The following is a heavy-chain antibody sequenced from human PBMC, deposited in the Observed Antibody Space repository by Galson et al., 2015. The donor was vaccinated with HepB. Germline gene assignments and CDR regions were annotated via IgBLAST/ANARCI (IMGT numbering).Heavy chain of an antibody. V-gene: IGHV5-10-1*01. Sequence: GAEVKKPGESLRISCKGSGYSFSSYWISWVRQMPGKGLEWMGRIDPSDSYTNYSPSFQGHVTISTDKSISTAYLQWSSLKASDTAMYYCAIKRRQQWLGQFDYWGQGTLVTVSS. D-gene: IGHD6-19*01. CDR2: IDPSDSYT. CDR1: GYSFSSYW. J-gene: IGHJ4*02. CDR3: AIKRRQQWLGQFDY.